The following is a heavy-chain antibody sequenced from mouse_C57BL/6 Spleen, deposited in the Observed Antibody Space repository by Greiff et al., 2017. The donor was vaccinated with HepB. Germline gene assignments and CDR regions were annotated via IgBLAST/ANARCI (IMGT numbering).Heavy chain of an antibody. D-gene: IGHD1-1*01. J-gene: IGHJ2*01. V-gene: IGHV1-81*01. CDR3: ARSLWGTVVAQPYYFDY. CDR1: GYTFTSYG. Sequence: QVQLQQSGAELARPGASVKLSCKASGYTFTSYGISWVKQSTGQGLEWIGEIYPRSGNTYYNEKFKGKATLTADKSSSTAYMELRSLTSEDSAVYFCARSLWGTVVAQPYYFDYWGQGTTLTVSS. CDR2: IYPRSGNT.